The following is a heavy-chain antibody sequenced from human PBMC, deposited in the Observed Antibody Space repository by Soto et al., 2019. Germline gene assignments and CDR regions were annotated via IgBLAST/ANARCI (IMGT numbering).Heavy chain of an antibody. V-gene: IGHV3-23*01. J-gene: IGHJ4*02. CDR2: ISCCGGSA. Sequence: GGSLRLSCVASGFNFKKFAMAWVRQAAGEGPEWVSGISCCGGSASYADSVKGRFSIARDDSKNTVSLQLNSLRVEDTAQYYCAKADGQQWLIPHLDNWGQGTLVTVSS. D-gene: IGHD6-19*01. CDR1: GFNFKKFA. CDR3: AKADGQQWLIPHLDN.